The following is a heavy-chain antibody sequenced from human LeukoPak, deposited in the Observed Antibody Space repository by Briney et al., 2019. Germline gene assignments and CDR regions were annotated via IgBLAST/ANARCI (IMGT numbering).Heavy chain of an antibody. CDR3: AGDTRGYASFDY. CDR1: GFTLNRYW. Sequence: PGGSLRLSCAASGFTLNRYWMSWVRQAPGKGLEWVANIEQDGSEKDYVDSVKGRFTISRDNAKNSLYLQMHSLRVEDTAVYYCAGDTRGYASFDYWGQGTLVTVSS. CDR2: IEQDGSEK. J-gene: IGHJ4*02. V-gene: IGHV3-7*04. D-gene: IGHD2-2*01.